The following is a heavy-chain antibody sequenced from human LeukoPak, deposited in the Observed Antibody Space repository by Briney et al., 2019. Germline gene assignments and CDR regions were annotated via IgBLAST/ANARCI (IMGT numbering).Heavy chain of an antibody. J-gene: IGHJ6*02. CDR2: ISAYNGNT. Sequence: ASVKDSCKDSGYTFSSYGISWVRRDTAQKLEWMGWISAYNGNTNYAQKLQSRVTMTTDTSTSTAYMELRSMRSDDTAVYYCARYQSIAARWAWSYYYCMDVWGQGTTVTVSS. D-gene: IGHD6-6*01. V-gene: IGHV1-18*01. CDR1: GYTFSSYG. CDR3: ARYQSIAARWAWSYYYCMDV.